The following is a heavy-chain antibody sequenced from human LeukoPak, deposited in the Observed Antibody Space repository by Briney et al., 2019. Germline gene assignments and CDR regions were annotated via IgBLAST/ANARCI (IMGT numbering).Heavy chain of an antibody. V-gene: IGHV3-53*01. CDR2: IYHSGNT. CDR3: AKADYGSGSYYAGYFDY. Sequence: PGGSLRLSCAASGFTISSYYMAWVRQAPGKGLEWVSVIYHSGNTDYADSVKGRFTISRDNSKNTLYLQMNSLRAEDTAVYYCAKADYGSGSYYAGYFDYWGQGTLVTVSS. D-gene: IGHD3-10*01. CDR1: GFTISSYY. J-gene: IGHJ4*02.